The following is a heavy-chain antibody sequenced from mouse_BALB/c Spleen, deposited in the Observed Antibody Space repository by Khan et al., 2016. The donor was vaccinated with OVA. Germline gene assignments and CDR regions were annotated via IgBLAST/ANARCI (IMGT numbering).Heavy chain of an antibody. J-gene: IGHJ3*01. CDR3: VNHGSSSVWFTY. Sequence: QVQLQQSGAELAKPGASVKMSCKASGYTFTNYWMHWVKQRPGQGLEWIGYINPSTDYTEYNQKFKDKATLTADKSSNTAYMQLTSLTSEDSALYYCVNHGSSSVWFTYWGQGTLVTVSA. V-gene: IGHV1-7*01. CDR2: INPSTDYT. D-gene: IGHD1-1*01. CDR1: GYTFTNYW.